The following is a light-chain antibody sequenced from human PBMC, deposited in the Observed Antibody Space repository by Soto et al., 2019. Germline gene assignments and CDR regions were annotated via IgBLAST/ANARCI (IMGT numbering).Light chain of an antibody. CDR2: SNY. Sequence: QAVVTQPPSASGTPGQTVTISCSGTSSNIGRKIVNWYQQLPGTAPKLLIYSNYQRPAGVPDRFSVSKSGTSASLAIRGLQSEDEAEYYCSAWDDSLNGLIFGGGTQLTVL. CDR3: SAWDDSLNGLI. V-gene: IGLV1-44*01. CDR1: SSNIGRKI. J-gene: IGLJ2*01.